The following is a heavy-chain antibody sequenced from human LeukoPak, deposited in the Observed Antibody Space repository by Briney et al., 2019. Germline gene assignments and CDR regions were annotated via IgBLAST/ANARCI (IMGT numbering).Heavy chain of an antibody. J-gene: IGHJ4*02. D-gene: IGHD6-19*01. V-gene: IGHV3-48*03. CDR2: ISGSGSPI. Sequence: GGSLRLSCAASGFTFSSFEMNWVRQAPGRGLEWVSYISGSGSPIYYADSVKGRFTISRDNAKDSLYLQMSSLRVEDTAVYYCARVPYSSGWYNFDYWGQGTLVTVPS. CDR3: ARVPYSSGWYNFDY. CDR1: GFTFSSFE.